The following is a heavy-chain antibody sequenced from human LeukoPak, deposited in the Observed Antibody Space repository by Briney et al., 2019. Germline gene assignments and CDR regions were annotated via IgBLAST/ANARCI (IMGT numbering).Heavy chain of an antibody. CDR1: GGSISSYY. D-gene: IGHD3-10*01. V-gene: IGHV4-59*01. CDR3: ARGLWFGELLTFDY. J-gene: IGHJ4*02. Sequence: SETLSLTCTVSGGSISSYYWSWIRQPPGKGLEWIGYIYYSGSTNYNPSLKSRVTISVDTSKNQFSLKLSPVTAADTAVYYCARGLWFGELLTFDYWGQGTLVTVSS. CDR2: IYYSGST.